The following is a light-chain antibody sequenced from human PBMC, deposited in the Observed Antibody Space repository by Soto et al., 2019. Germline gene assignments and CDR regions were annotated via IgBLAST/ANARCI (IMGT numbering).Light chain of an antibody. CDR1: HSLVHSDGNTY. CDR2: QIS. CDR3: MQGTHFPPWT. V-gene: IGKV2-24*01. J-gene: IGKJ1*01. Sequence: DVVLTQTPLSIPVTLGQPASISCRSSHSLVHSDGNTYLSLLQQRPGQAPRLLIFQISNRFSGVPDRFYVNETGTNFTLKISRVEADDVGVYYCMQGTHFPPWTFGQGTKVEIK.